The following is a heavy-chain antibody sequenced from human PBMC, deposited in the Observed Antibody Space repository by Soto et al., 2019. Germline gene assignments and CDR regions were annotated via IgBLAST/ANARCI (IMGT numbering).Heavy chain of an antibody. CDR3: AISQDRGGRTTLIY. V-gene: IGHV3-9*01. D-gene: IGHD4-17*01. CDR1: GFTCDDNA. CDR2: ITWKSDI. Sequence: PRGSLRLSCAVSGFTCDDNAMHWVRQAPEKGLEWVSGITWKSDIGYADYLKGRFTISRDNAENSLYLQMNSLRAEDTALYYCAISQDRGGRTTLIYWGQGTQVTVSS. J-gene: IGHJ4*02.